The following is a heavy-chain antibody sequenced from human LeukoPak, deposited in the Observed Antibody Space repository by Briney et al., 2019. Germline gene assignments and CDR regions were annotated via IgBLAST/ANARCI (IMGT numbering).Heavy chain of an antibody. D-gene: IGHD6-19*01. CDR3: VRGTAVAGLDVFDI. Sequence: GESLKISCKGSGYSFTTYWIGWVRQMPGKGLEWMGIIYPGDSDTRYSPSFQGQVTISADKSISTACLQWSSLKASDTAMYYCVRGTAVAGLDVFDIWGQGTMVTVSS. J-gene: IGHJ3*02. CDR2: IYPGDSDT. V-gene: IGHV5-51*01. CDR1: GYSFTTYW.